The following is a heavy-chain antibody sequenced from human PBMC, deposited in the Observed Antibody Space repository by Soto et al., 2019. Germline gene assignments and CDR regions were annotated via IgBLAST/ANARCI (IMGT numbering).Heavy chain of an antibody. CDR3: ARLRIATNNYKWFDP. V-gene: IGHV4-31*03. CDR2: IYVTGAV. D-gene: IGHD2-21*01. J-gene: IGHJ5*02. Sequence: PAETLSITCSVSGAALNIGNYYWSWIRQVRGKGLEWIGHIYVTGAVDYNPSLRDRITISQDTSERQFSLKLRLVTAADTAVYYCARLRIATNNYKWFDPWGQGTMVTVSS. CDR1: GAALNIGNYY.